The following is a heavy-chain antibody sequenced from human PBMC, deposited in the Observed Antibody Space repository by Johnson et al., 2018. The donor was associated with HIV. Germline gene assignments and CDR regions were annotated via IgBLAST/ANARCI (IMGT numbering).Heavy chain of an antibody. CDR1: GFTFSGSP. Sequence: VQLVESGGGLVQPGGSLKLSCAASGFTFSGSPMHWVRQASGKGLEWVGRIRSKVNNYATAYASSVTGRFIISRDDTNNTAYRQRNSLKTEDTGMYYCSTYSGRHRGGVAFDIWGQGTMVTVSS. V-gene: IGHV3-73*01. D-gene: IGHD1-26*01. J-gene: IGHJ3*02. CDR3: STYSGRHRGGVAFDI. CDR2: IRSKVNNYAT.